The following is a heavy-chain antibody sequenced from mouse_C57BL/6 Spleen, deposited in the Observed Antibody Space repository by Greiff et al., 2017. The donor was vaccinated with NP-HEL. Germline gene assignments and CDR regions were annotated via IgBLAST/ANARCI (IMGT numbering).Heavy chain of an antibody. J-gene: IGHJ4*01. CDR3: AREGSSPYYYGSSWYAMDY. D-gene: IGHD1-1*01. V-gene: IGHV1-39*01. CDR1: GYSFTDYN. Sequence: EVQLQQSGPELVKPGASVKISCKASGYSFTDYNMNWVKQSNGKSLEWIGVINPNYGTTSYNQKFKGKATLTVDQSSSTAYMQLNSLTSEDSAVYYCAREGSSPYYYGSSWYAMDYWGQGTSVTVSS. CDR2: INPNYGTT.